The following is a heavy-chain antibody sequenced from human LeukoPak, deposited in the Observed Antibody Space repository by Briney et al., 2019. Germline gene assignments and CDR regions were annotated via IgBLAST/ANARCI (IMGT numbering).Heavy chain of an antibody. D-gene: IGHD6-19*01. CDR1: GYTFTSYC. J-gene: IGHJ3*02. V-gene: IGHV1-46*01. CDR3: AREGIAVAGTDAFDI. Sequence: ASVKVSCKASGYTFTSYCMHWVRQAPGQGLEWMGIINPSGGSTSYAQKFQGRVTMTRDMSTSTVYMELSSLRSEDTAVYYCAREGIAVAGTDAFDIWGQGTMVTVSS. CDR2: INPSGGST.